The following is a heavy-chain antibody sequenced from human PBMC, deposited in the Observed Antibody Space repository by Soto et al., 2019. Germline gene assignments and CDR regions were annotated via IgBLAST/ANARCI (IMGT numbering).Heavy chain of an antibody. J-gene: IGHJ4*02. CDR1: GFTFSDFY. Sequence: QVQLVESGGGLVNPGGSLRLSCAASGFTFSDFYMSWIRQAPGKGLEWISYISSGSTNIFYADSVKGRFTVSRDNAKNSVYLQMDSLRAEDTAVYYCARDRNAAGSDYWGQGTLVTVSS. D-gene: IGHD1-1*01. CDR3: ARDRNAAGSDY. V-gene: IGHV3-11*01. CDR2: ISSGSTNI.